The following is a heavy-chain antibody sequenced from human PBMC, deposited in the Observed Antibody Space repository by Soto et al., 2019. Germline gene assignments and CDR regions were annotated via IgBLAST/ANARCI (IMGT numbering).Heavy chain of an antibody. V-gene: IGHV3-72*01. CDR2: IRNKANSYTT. D-gene: IGHD5-18*01. CDR1: GFTFSDHY. CDR3: VGYRYGRDDY. J-gene: IGHJ4*02. Sequence: EVQLVESGGGLVQPGGSLRLSCAASGFTFSDHYMDWVRQAPGKGLEWVGRIRNKANSYTTEYAASVKGRFSISRDDSRHSLYLQMNSLKTEDTAVYYCVGYRYGRDDYWGQGTLVTVSS.